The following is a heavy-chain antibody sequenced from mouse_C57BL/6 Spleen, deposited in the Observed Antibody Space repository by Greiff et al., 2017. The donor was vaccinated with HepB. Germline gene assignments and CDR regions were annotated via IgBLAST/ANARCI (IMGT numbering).Heavy chain of an antibody. CDR3: ARPVVADYYAMDY. J-gene: IGHJ4*01. V-gene: IGHV5-16*01. CDR2: INYDGSST. Sequence: DVKLVESEGGLVQPGSSMKLSCTASGFTFSDYYMAWVRQVPEKGLEWVANINYDGSSTYYLDSLKSRFIISRDNAKNILYLQMSSLKSEDTATYYCARPVVADYYAMDYWGQGTSVTVSS. D-gene: IGHD1-1*01. CDR1: GFTFSDYY.